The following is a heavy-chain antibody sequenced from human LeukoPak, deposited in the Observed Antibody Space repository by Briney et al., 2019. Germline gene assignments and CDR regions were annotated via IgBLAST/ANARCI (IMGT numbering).Heavy chain of an antibody. J-gene: IGHJ3*02. V-gene: IGHV1-69*13. CDR2: IIPIFGTG. CDR3: ARVRDGYNLLDAYDI. D-gene: IGHD5-24*01. CDR1: GYTFTGYY. Sequence: PVKVSCKASGYTFTGYYIEWVRQAPGQGLEWMGGIIPIFGTGNSAQKFQGRVTITADESTSTAYMGLSSLRSEDTAVYFCARVRDGYNLLDAYDIWGQGTMVTVSS.